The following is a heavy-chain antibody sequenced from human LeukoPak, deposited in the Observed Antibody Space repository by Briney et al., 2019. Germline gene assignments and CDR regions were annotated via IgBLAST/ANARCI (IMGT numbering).Heavy chain of an antibody. CDR3: AKDRNLLSSATIRFDY. CDR2: FYSGGST. J-gene: IGHJ4*02. D-gene: IGHD2-2*02. V-gene: IGHV3-53*01. CDR1: GFTVSTNY. Sequence: GGSLRLSCAASGFTVSTNYMSWVRQAPGKGLEWVSVFYSGGSTYYADSVKGRFTISRDNSKNTLYLQMNSLRAEDTAVYYCAKDRNLLSSATIRFDYWGQGTLVTVSS.